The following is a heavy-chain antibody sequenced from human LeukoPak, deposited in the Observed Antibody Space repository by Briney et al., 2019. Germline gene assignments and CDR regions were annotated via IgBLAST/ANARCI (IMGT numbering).Heavy chain of an antibody. CDR2: INPSGGST. D-gene: IGHD1-26*01. CDR3: ARDSGSPSRANSGSYLNVKTRFDP. J-gene: IGHJ5*02. V-gene: IGHV1-46*01. Sequence: AAVKVSCKASGYTFTSYYMHWVRQAPGQGLEWMGIINPSGGSTSYAQKFQGRVTMTRDMSTSTVYMELSSLRSEDTAVYYCARDSGSPSRANSGSYLNVKTRFDPWGQGTLVTVSS. CDR1: GYTFTSYY.